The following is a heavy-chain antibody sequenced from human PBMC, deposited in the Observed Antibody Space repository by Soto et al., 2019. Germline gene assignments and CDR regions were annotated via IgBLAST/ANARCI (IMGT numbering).Heavy chain of an antibody. J-gene: IGHJ4*02. Sequence: QVHLVQSGAEVKKPGASVKVSCKGSGYAFTTYGITWVRQAPGHGLEWMGWISAHNGNTNYAQKLQGRVTVTRDTSTSTAYMELRSMRSYDTAVYYCARGRYGDYWGQGALVTVSS. CDR2: ISAHNGNT. D-gene: IGHD1-1*01. CDR1: GYAFTTYG. CDR3: ARGRYGDY. V-gene: IGHV1-18*01.